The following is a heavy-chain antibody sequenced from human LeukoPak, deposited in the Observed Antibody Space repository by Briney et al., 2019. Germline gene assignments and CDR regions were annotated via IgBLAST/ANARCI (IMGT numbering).Heavy chain of an antibody. J-gene: IGHJ4*02. CDR3: ARDPEDTAMVSLDY. CDR1: GFTFSSYE. CDR2: ISSSGSTI. V-gene: IGHV3-48*03. Sequence: GGSLRLSCAASGFTFSSYEMNWVCQAPGKGLEWVSYISSSGSTIYYADSVKGRFTISRDNAKNSLYLQMNSLRAEDTAVYYCARDPEDTAMVSLDYWGQGTLVTVSS. D-gene: IGHD5-18*01.